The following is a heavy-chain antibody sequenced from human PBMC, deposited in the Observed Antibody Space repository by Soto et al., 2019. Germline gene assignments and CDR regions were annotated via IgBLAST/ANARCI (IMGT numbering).Heavy chain of an antibody. CDR2: ISAYNGNT. V-gene: IGHV1-18*04. D-gene: IGHD5-18*01. J-gene: IGHJ6*02. CDR3: AREGLHTAMVTEYYYYGMDV. Sequence: QVQLVQSGAEVKKPGASVKVSCKASGYTFTSYGISWVRQAPGQGLEWMGWISAYNGNTNYAQKLQGRVTMTTNTSTSTAYMELRSLRSDDTAVYYCAREGLHTAMVTEYYYYGMDVWGQGTTVTVSS. CDR1: GYTFTSYG.